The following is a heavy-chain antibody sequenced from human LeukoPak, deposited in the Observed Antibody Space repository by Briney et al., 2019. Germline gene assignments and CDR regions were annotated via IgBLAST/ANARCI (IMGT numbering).Heavy chain of an antibody. CDR1: GGSVSSGSYY. CDR3: ARVDSNLGNFDY. D-gene: IGHD4-11*01. J-gene: IGHJ4*02. V-gene: IGHV4-61*01. Sequence: SETLSLTCTVSGGSVSSGSYYWSWIRQPPGKGLEWIGYIYYRGSTNYNPSLKSRVTISVDTSKNQFSLKLSSVTAADTAVYYCARVDSNLGNFDYWGQGTLVTVSS. CDR2: IYYRGST.